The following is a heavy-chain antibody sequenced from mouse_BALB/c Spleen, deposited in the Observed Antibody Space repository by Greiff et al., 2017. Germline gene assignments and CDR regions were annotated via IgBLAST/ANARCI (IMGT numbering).Heavy chain of an antibody. J-gene: IGHJ2*01. CDR3: ARSGTTAFDY. Sequence: EVKVVESGGGLVQPGGSRKLSCAASGFTFSSFGMHWVRQAPEKGLEWVAYISSGSSTIYYADTVKGRFTISRDNPKNTLFLQMTSLRSEDTAMYYCARSGTTAFDYWGQGTTRTVSA. D-gene: IGHD1-2*01. V-gene: IGHV5-17*02. CDR1: GFTFSSFG. CDR2: ISSGSSTI.